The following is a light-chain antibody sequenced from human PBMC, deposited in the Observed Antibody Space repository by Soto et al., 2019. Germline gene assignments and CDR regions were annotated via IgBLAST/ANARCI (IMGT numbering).Light chain of an antibody. CDR3: QQYSSFSRT. CDR1: QGSRND. V-gene: IGKV1-6*01. Sequence: IKMTQSPSSLSASVGDRLTMTRRASQGSRNDVGWYQQKPGKAPKLLIYAVSSLQSGVTSRFSGSGSGTDFILTISSLQPDDFATYYCQQYSSFSRTVGPGTKVEIK. CDR2: AVS. J-gene: IGKJ1*01.